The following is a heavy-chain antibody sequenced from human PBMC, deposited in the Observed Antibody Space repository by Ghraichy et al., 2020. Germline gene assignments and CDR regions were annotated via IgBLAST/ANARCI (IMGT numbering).Heavy chain of an antibody. CDR3: VRDLYDSNVY. Sequence: GGSLRLSCATSEFTVSSSYMHWVRQAPGKGLEWVSSIFSDGRTFFADSVKGRFILSRDNSKNTLYLQMNSLRAEDTALYYCVRDLYDSNVYWGQGTLVTVSS. D-gene: IGHD3-22*01. J-gene: IGHJ4*02. V-gene: IGHV3-53*01. CDR1: EFTVSSSY. CDR2: IFSDGRT.